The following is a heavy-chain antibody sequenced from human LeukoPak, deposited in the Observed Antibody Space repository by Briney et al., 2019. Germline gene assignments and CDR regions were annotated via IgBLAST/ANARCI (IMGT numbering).Heavy chain of an antibody. V-gene: IGHV3-30*04. J-gene: IGHJ4*02. CDR1: GFTFSSYA. D-gene: IGHD6-6*01. CDR3: AREPYSSSSADY. CDR2: ISYDGSNK. Sequence: GGSLRLSCAASGFTFSSYAMHWVRQAPGKGLEWVAVISYDGSNKYYADPVKGRFTISRDNSKNTLYLQMNSLRAEDTAVYYCAREPYSSSSADYWGQGTLVTVSS.